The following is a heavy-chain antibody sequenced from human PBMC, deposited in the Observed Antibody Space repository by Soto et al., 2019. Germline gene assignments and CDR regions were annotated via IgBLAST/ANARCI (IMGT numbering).Heavy chain of an antibody. J-gene: IGHJ5*02. CDR3: AREKGSSGFDP. V-gene: IGHV3-11*01. D-gene: IGHD6-6*01. Sequence: PGGSLRLSCAASAFIISDYYMSWIRQAPGKGLEWVSYISGSGTTIYYADSVKGRFTISRNTSISTAYMELSSLRSEDTAVYYCAREKGSSGFDPWGQGTLVTVSS. CDR2: ISGSGTTI. CDR1: AFIISDYY.